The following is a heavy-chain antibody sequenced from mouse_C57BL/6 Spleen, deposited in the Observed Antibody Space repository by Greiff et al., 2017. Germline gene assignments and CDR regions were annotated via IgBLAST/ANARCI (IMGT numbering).Heavy chain of an antibody. CDR2: ISYDGSN. CDR1: GYSITSGYY. V-gene: IGHV3-6*01. CDR3: ARDLNWDGYFDG. D-gene: IGHD4-1*01. Sequence: EVKLVESGPGLVKPSQSLSLTCSVTGYSITSGYYWNWIRQFPGNKLEWMGYISYDGSNNYNPSLKNRISITRDTSKNKFYLKLNSVTTEETATYYCARDLNWDGYFDGWGTGTTVTVSS. J-gene: IGHJ1*03.